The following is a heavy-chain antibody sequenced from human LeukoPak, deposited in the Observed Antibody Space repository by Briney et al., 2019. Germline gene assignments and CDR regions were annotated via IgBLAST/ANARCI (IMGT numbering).Heavy chain of an antibody. CDR3: AKSPVRSEIFDY. Sequence: GGSLRLSCAASGFTFSSYAMSWARQAPGKGLEWVSAISGSGGSTYYADSVKGRFTISRDNSKNTLYLQMNSLRAEDTAVYYCAKSPVRSEIFDYWGQGTLVTVSS. D-gene: IGHD5-24*01. CDR2: ISGSGGST. CDR1: GFTFSSYA. J-gene: IGHJ4*02. V-gene: IGHV3-23*01.